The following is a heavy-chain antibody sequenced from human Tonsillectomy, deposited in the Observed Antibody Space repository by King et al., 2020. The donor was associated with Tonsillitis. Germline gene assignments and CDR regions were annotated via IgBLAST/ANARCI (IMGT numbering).Heavy chain of an antibody. V-gene: IGHV3-30*18. CDR3: AKGRFDFWSALGY. D-gene: IGHD3-3*01. J-gene: IGHJ4*02. CDR2: ISYDGSNK. CDR1: GFTFSDYG. Sequence: VQLVESGGGVVQPGRSLRVSCAASGFTFSDYGMHWVRQAPGKGLEWVAVISYDGSNKYYADFVKGRFTISRDNSKNTLYLQMNSLRAEDTAMYHCAKGRFDFWSALGYWGRGTLVTVSS.